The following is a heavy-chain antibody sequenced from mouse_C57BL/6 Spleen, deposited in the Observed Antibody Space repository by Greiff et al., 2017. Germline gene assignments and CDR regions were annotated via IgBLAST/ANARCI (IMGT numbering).Heavy chain of an antibody. CDR2: IDPADGDT. J-gene: IGHJ2*01. CDR3: TTHQGLPFY. V-gene: IGHV14-1*01. Sequence: EVKLMESGAELVRPGASVKLSCTASGFNIKDYYMHWVKQRPEQGLEWIGRIDPADGDTEYAPKFQGKANMTADTSSNTAYLQLSSLTSEDTAVYYCTTHQGLPFYWGQGTTLTVSS. CDR1: GFNIKDYY. D-gene: IGHD2-10*01.